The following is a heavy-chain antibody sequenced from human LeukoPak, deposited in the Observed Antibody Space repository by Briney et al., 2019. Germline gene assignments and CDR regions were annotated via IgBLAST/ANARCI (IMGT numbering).Heavy chain of an antibody. V-gene: IGHV3-23*01. J-gene: IGHJ4*02. CDR2: VSGSGGST. CDR1: GFTFSNYA. D-gene: IGHD3-3*01. Sequence: PGGSLRLSCAASGFTFSNYAMNWVRQAPGKGLEWVSSVSGSGGSTHYADSVKGRFTISRDNSKNTLYLQMSSLRAEDTAVYYCAKDSTIFGAKTHFDYWGQGTLVTVSS. CDR3: AKDSTIFGAKTHFDY.